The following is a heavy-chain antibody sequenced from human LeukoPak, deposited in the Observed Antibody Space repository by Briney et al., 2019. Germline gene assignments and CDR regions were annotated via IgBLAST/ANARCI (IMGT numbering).Heavy chain of an antibody. Sequence: PSETLSLTCAVYGGSFSGYYWSWIRQPPGKGLEWIGEINHSGSTNYNPSLKSRVTISVDTSKNQFSLELSSVTAADTAVYYCARGRQITMVRGVATYFDYWGQGTLVTVSS. V-gene: IGHV4-34*01. CDR2: INHSGST. CDR1: GGSFSGYY. J-gene: IGHJ4*02. CDR3: ARGRQITMVRGVATYFDY. D-gene: IGHD3-10*01.